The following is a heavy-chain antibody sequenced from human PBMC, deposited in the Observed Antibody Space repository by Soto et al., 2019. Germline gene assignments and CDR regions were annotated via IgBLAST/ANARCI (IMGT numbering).Heavy chain of an antibody. CDR1: GGSFSCYY. CDR2: INHSGST. J-gene: IGHJ4*02. Sequence: SETLSLTCAVYGGSFSCYYWSWIRQPPGKGLEWIGEINHSGSTNYNPSLKSRVTISVDTSKNQFSLKLSSVTAADTAVYYCARDRRYYDSSGYSSFDYWGQGTLVTVSS. D-gene: IGHD3-22*01. V-gene: IGHV4-34*01. CDR3: ARDRRYYDSSGYSSFDY.